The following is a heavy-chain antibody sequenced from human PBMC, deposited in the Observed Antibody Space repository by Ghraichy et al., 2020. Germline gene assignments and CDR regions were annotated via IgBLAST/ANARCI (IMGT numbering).Heavy chain of an antibody. CDR3: ARVGRALGYFDY. D-gene: IGHD1-26*01. V-gene: IGHV2-5*02. Sequence: GPTLVKPTQTLTLTCTFSGFSLTTSTVGVGWIRQPPGKALEWLALIYWDDDKRYSLSLKSRLTITKDTSKNQVVLTMTNMDPVDTATYYCARVGRALGYFDYWGQGTLVTVSS. CDR2: IYWDDDK. J-gene: IGHJ4*02. CDR1: GFSLTTSTVG.